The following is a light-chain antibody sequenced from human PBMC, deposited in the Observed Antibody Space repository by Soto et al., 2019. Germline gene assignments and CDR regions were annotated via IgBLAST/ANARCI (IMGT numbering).Light chain of an antibody. Sequence: QSVLTQPPSVSGAPGQRVTISCTGSSSNIGAGYDVHWYQQLPGTAPKLLIYGNSNRPSGVPDRFSGSKSGTSASLAISGLRSEDEAEYYCTAWDGSLNNVLFGGGTKLTVL. V-gene: IGLV1-40*01. CDR3: TAWDGSLNNVL. J-gene: IGLJ2*01. CDR2: GNS. CDR1: SSNIGAGYD.